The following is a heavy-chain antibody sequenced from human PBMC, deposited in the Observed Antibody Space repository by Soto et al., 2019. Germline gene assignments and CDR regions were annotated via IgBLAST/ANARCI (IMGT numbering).Heavy chain of an antibody. V-gene: IGHV1-8*01. CDR1: GYTFTTYD. D-gene: IGHD6-25*01. CDR2: MNPYSGNT. Sequence: GASVKVSCKASGYTFTTYDISWVRQATGQGLGWMGWMNPYSGNTGYAQKFQGRVTVTRNTSISTVYMELSGLRPDDTAVYYCARRKERSGPHYFDYWGQGSQVTAPQ. CDR3: ARRKERSGPHYFDY. J-gene: IGHJ4*02.